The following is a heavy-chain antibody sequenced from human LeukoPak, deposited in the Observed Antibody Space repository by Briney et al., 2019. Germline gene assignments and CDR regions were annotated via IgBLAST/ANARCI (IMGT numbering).Heavy chain of an antibody. V-gene: IGHV3-11*01. CDR2: ITIGVGAG. Sequence: GGSLRLSCAASGFTFSDYYMTWIRQTPEKGLEWISRITIGVGAGYYADSVKGRFAISRDDAKNSLYLQMNSLTVEDTAVYYCARGHYEMDVWGQGTTVTVSS. CDR1: GFTFSDYY. CDR3: ARGHYEMDV. J-gene: IGHJ6*02.